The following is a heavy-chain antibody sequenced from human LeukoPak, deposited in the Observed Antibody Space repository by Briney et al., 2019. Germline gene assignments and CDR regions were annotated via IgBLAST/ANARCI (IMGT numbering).Heavy chain of an antibody. CDR1: GFTVSSNY. D-gene: IGHD3-10*01. CDR3: ARDRPGIWFGELLSPHAFDI. J-gene: IGHJ3*02. CDR2: IYSGGST. V-gene: IGHV3-53*01. Sequence: GSLRLSCAASGFTVSSNYISWVRQAPGKGVEGVSVIYSGGSTYYTDSVKGRFTISRDNSKNPLYLQMNSLRAEDTAVYYCARDRPGIWFGELLSPHAFDIWGQGTMVTVSS.